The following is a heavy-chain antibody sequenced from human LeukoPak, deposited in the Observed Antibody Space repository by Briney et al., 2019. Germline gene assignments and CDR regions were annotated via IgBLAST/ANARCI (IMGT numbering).Heavy chain of an antibody. D-gene: IGHD6-19*01. V-gene: IGHV4-59*08. CDR1: GGSISNYY. J-gene: IGHJ5*02. CDR2: IYYSAGT. CDR3: ARRGSSRHRIAVAGTGWFDP. Sequence: PSEPKSFTSSASGGSISNYYWSWLQQPPGKGLEWIGYIYYSAGTNYNPSLKSRVTISVDTSMNQFSLKLSSVTAADTAVYYCARRGSSRHRIAVAGTGWFDPWGQGTLVTVSS.